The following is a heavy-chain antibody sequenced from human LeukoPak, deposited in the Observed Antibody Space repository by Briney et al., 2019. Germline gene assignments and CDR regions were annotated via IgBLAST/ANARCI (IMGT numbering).Heavy chain of an antibody. Sequence: SQTLSLTCTVSGGSISSGGYYWSWIRQPPGKGLEWIGYIYHSGSTYYNPSLKSRVTISVDTTKNQFSLKLSSVTAADTAVYYCASSVVDTAMVRFDYWGQGTLVTVSS. J-gene: IGHJ4*02. CDR1: GGSISSGGYY. CDR2: IYHSGST. V-gene: IGHV4-30-2*02. D-gene: IGHD5-18*01. CDR3: ASSVVDTAMVRFDY.